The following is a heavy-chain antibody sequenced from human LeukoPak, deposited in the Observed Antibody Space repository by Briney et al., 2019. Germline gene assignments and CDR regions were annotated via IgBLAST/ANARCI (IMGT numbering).Heavy chain of an antibody. Sequence: GGSLRLSCAASGFTVSSNYMSWVRQAPGKGLEWVSVIYSGGSTYYADSVKGRFTSSRDNSKNTLYLQMNSLRAEDTAVYYCARGVDYDSSGYPDYWGQGTLVTVSS. V-gene: IGHV3-66*01. CDR1: GFTVSSNY. CDR2: IYSGGST. D-gene: IGHD3-22*01. J-gene: IGHJ4*02. CDR3: ARGVDYDSSGYPDY.